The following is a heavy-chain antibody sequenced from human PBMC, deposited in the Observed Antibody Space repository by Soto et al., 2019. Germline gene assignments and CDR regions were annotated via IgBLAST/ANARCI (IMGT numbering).Heavy chain of an antibody. CDR3: ARHYYDFWSGYSPGDQINYGMDV. CDR1: GYSFTSYW. CDR2: IYPGDSDT. V-gene: IGHV5-51*01. J-gene: IGHJ6*02. D-gene: IGHD3-3*01. Sequence: PGESLKISCKGSGYSFTSYWIGWVRQMPGKGLEWMGIIYPGDSDTRYSPSFQGQVTISADKSISTAYLQWSSLKASDTAMYYCARHYYDFWSGYSPGDQINYGMDVWGQGTTVTVSS.